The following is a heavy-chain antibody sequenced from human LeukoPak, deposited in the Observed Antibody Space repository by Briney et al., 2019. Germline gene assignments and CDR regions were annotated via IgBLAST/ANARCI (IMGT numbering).Heavy chain of an antibody. V-gene: IGHV3-74*01. CDR3: ARVPLYSSGWYSYFQH. CDR1: GFTFSSYW. Sequence: PGGSLRLSCAASGFTFSSYWMHWVRQAPGKGLVWVSRINSDGSSTSYADSVKGRFTISRDNAKNTLYLQMNSLRAEDTAVYYCARVPLYSSGWYSYFQHWGQGTLVTVSS. CDR2: INSDGSST. J-gene: IGHJ1*01. D-gene: IGHD6-19*01.